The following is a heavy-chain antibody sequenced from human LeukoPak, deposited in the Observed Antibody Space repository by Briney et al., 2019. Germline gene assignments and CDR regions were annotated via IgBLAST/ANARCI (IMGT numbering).Heavy chain of an antibody. CDR3: ARSGAYYYYYMDV. Sequence: SETLSLTCTVSGGSISSHYWSWIQQPPGKGLEWIGYIYYSGSTNYNPSLKSRVTISVDTSKNQFSLKLSSVTAADTAVYYCARSGAYYYYYMDVWGKGTTVTVAS. CDR2: IYYSGST. V-gene: IGHV4-59*11. CDR1: GGSISSHY. J-gene: IGHJ6*03. D-gene: IGHD2-15*01.